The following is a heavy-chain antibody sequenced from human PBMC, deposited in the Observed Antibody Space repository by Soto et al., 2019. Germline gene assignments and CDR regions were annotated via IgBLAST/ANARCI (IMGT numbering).Heavy chain of an antibody. CDR1: GYTFTSYD. V-gene: IGHV1-8*01. J-gene: IGHJ6*02. Sequence: ASVKVSCKASGYTFTSYDINWVRQATGQGLEWMGWMNPNSGNTGYAQKFQGRVTMTRNTSISTAYMELSSLRSEDTAVYYCARGKARSMVLWYYYGMDVWGQGTTVTVSS. CDR3: ARGKARSMVLWYYYGMDV. D-gene: IGHD3-10*01. CDR2: MNPNSGNT.